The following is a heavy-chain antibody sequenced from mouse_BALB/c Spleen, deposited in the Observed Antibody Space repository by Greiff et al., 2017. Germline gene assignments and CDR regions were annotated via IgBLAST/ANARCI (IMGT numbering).Heavy chain of an antibody. Sequence: EVQLQQSGTVLARPGASVTMSCKASGYSFTSYWMNWVKQRPGQGLEWIGAIFPGNGDTSYNQKFKGNVELTAVTSVSTAYMELSSLTNEDSAVYYCTRDSFDYWGQGTTLTVSS. CDR1: GYSFTSYW. D-gene: IGHD3-2*01. CDR3: TRDSFDY. CDR2: IFPGNGDT. V-gene: IGHV1-5*01. J-gene: IGHJ2*01.